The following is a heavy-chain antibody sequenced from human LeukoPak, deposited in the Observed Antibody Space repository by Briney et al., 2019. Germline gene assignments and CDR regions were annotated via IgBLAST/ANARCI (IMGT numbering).Heavy chain of an antibody. CDR1: GFTFKKYW. CDR2: IKEDGSET. Sequence: PGESLRLSCAASGFTFKKYWMNWVRQVPGKGLECLANIKEDGSETYYADSVKGRFTISRDNAKNSLYLQMNSLRAEDTAVYYCARRYGSWYNNWFDPWGQGTLVTVSS. D-gene: IGHD6-13*01. V-gene: IGHV3-7*03. J-gene: IGHJ5*02. CDR3: ARRYGSWYNNWFDP.